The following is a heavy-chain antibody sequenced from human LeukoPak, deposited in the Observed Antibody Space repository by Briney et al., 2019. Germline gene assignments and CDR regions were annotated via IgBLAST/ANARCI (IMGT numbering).Heavy chain of an antibody. J-gene: IGHJ4*02. D-gene: IGHD3-9*01. Sequence: ASVKVSCKASGYTFTSYDINWVRQATGQGLEWMGWVNPNSGNTGFAQKFQGRVTMTRNTSISTAYMELSSLRSEDTAAYYCARVTYYHILTGSYSGGDFDHWGQGTLVTVSS. CDR3: ARVTYYHILTGSYSGGDFDH. CDR2: VNPNSGNT. CDR1: GYTFTSYD. V-gene: IGHV1-8*01.